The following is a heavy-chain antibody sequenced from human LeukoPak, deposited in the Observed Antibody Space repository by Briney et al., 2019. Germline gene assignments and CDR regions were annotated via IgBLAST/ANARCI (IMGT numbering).Heavy chain of an antibody. J-gene: IGHJ4*02. CDR3: ARDDYGDYLPGY. V-gene: IGHV1-18*01. D-gene: IGHD4-17*01. CDR2: ISAYNGST. Sequence: ASVKVSCKASGYTFTSYGISWVRQAPGQGLEWMGWISAYNGSTNYAQKLQGRVTMTTDTSTGTAYMELRSLRSDDTAVYYCARDDYGDYLPGYWGQGTLVTVSS. CDR1: GYTFTSYG.